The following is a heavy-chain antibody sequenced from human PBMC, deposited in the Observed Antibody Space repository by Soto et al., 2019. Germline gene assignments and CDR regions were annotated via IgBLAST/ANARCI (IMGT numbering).Heavy chain of an antibody. CDR2: ISSNGGST. CDR3: VKGRGVLLNWFDP. CDR1: GFTFSSYA. J-gene: IGHJ5*02. Sequence: GGSLRLSCAASGFTFSSYAMSWVRQAPGKGLEYVSAISSNGGSTYYADSVKGRFTISRDNSKNTLYLQMSSLRAEDTAVYYCVKGRGVLLNWFDPWGQGTLVTVSS. D-gene: IGHD3-10*01. V-gene: IGHV3-64D*06.